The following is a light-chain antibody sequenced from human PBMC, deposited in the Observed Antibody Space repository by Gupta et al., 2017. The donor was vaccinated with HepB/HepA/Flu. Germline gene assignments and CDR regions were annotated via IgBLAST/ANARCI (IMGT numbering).Light chain of an antibody. CDR3: QQYGSSSIT. CDR2: GSS. Sequence: DIVLTQSPGTLSLSPGERATLSCRASQSVKSNYLAWYQQKPGQAPRLLIYGSSSRATGIPDRFRGSGSGTDFTLTINRLEPEDFAVYYCQQYGSSSITFGQGARLEIK. CDR1: QSVKSNY. J-gene: IGKJ5*01. V-gene: IGKV3-20*01.